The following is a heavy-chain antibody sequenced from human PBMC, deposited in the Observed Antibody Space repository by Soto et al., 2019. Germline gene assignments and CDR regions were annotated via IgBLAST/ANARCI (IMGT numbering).Heavy chain of an antibody. CDR2: IKSKTDGGTT. CDR1: GFTFSNAW. V-gene: IGHV3-15*07. Sequence: GGSRRLSWAASGFTFSNAWMNLGRQAPGKGLEWVGRIKSKTDGGTTDYAAPVKGGFTISRDDSKNTLYLQMNSLKTEDTAVYYCTTEPYAFDISGQGPMLTVSS. J-gene: IGHJ3*02. CDR3: TTEPYAFDI.